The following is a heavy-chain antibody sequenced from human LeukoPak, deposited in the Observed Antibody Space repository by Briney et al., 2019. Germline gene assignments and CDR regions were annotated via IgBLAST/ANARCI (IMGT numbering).Heavy chain of an antibody. Sequence: SETLSLTCTVSGGSISSISNYWGWLRQPPGKGLEWIGSIYSRGTTYYNPSLRSRVTISIDTSKNQFSLRLNSVTAADTAVYYCARHSFPGWFDPWGQGTLVTVSS. V-gene: IGHV4-39*01. J-gene: IGHJ5*02. D-gene: IGHD3-3*02. CDR3: ARHSFPGWFDP. CDR2: IYSRGTT. CDR1: GGSISSISNY.